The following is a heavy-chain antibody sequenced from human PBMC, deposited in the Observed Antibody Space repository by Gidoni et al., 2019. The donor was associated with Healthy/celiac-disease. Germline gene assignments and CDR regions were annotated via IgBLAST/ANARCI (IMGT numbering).Heavy chain of an antibody. D-gene: IGHD3-22*01. CDR2: ISDDGSNK. CDR1: GFTFSSYC. J-gene: IGHJ4*02. V-gene: IGHV3-30*18. Sequence: QVQLVESGGGVVQPGRSLRLSCAASGFTFSSYCMNWVRQAPGKWLEWVSVISDDGSNKYYADSVKGRFTISRDNSKNTLYLQMNSLRAEDTAVYYCAKEASRGYYDSSGYYDYWGQGTLVTVSS. CDR3: AKEASRGYYDSSGYYDY.